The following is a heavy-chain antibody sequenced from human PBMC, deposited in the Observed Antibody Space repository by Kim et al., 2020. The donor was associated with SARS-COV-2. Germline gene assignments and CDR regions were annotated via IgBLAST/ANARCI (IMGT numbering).Heavy chain of an antibody. J-gene: IGHJ4*02. CDR2: N. CDR3: ARDSRSSLDY. Sequence: NDYAEPVKSRITINPDTSKNQFSLHLNSVTPEDTAVYYCARDSRSSLDYWGQGTLVTVSS. D-gene: IGHD6-13*01. V-gene: IGHV6-1*01.